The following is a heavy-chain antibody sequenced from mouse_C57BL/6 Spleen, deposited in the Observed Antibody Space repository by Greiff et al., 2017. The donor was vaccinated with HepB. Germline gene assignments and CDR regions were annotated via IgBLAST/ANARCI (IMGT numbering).Heavy chain of an antibody. V-gene: IGHV1-47*01. CDR3: ARENTPWGYFDY. CDR1: GYTFTTYP. J-gene: IGHJ2*01. CDR2: FHPYNDDT. D-gene: IGHD5-2*01. Sequence: QVHVKQSGAELVKPGASVKMSCKASGYTFTTYPIEWMKQNHGKSLEWIGNFHPYNDDTKYNEKFKGKATLTVEKSSSTVYLELSRLTSDDSAVYYCARENTPWGYFDYWGQGTTLTVSS.